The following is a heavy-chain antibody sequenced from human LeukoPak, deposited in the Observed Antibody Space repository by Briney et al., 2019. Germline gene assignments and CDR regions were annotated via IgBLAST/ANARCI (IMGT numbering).Heavy chain of an antibody. D-gene: IGHD3/OR15-3a*01. V-gene: IGHV4-39*01. CDR3: ARQTGSGLFILP. J-gene: IGHJ4*02. CDR1: GVSISSSNSY. CDR2: IYYSGNT. Sequence: SETLSLTCTVSGVSISSSNSYWGWIRQPPGKGLKWIGSIYYSGNTYYNASLKSQVSISIDTSKNQFSLRLTSVTAADTAVYYCARQTGSGLFILPGGQGTLVTVSS.